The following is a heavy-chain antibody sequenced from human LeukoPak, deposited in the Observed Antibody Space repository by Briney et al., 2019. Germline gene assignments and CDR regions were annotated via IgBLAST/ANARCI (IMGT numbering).Heavy chain of an antibody. CDR2: IGTAGDP. V-gene: IGHV3-13*05. Sequence: PGGSLRLSCAASGFTFNTYDMHWVRQTTGGGLEWVSAIGTAGDPYYPGSVKGRFTISRENAKNSLYLQMNSLRAGDTAVYYCARGQGYYYDSSGYFFDYWGQGTLVTVSS. D-gene: IGHD3-22*01. J-gene: IGHJ4*02. CDR3: ARGQGYYYDSSGYFFDY. CDR1: GFTFNTYD.